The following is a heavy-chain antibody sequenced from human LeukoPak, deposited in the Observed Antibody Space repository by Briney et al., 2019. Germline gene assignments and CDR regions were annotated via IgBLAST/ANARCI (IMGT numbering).Heavy chain of an antibody. CDR3: AREQYGDHFDN. D-gene: IGHD4-17*01. CDR2: IKQDGSQK. V-gene: IGHV3-7*01. CDR1: GFTFSSYW. Sequence: AGGSLRLSCAASGFTFSSYWMSWVRQAPGKGLEWVANIKQDGSQKYYVGSVKGRFTISRDNTKNSLYLQMNSLRVDDTAVYYCAREQYGDHFDNWGQGTLVTVSS. J-gene: IGHJ4*02.